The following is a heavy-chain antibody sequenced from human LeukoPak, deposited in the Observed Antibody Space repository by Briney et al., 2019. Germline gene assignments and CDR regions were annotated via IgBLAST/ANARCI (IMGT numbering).Heavy chain of an antibody. Sequence: GGSLRLSCAASGFTFSSYAMSWVRQAPGKGLEWVSAISGSGGSTYYADSVKGRFTIFRYNSKNTLYLQMNSLRAEDTAVYYCAKVKNYYDSSGYCYYFDYWGQGTLVTVSS. CDR3: AKVKNYYDSSGYCYYFDY. J-gene: IGHJ4*02. V-gene: IGHV3-23*01. CDR1: GFTFSSYA. D-gene: IGHD3-22*01. CDR2: ISGSGGST.